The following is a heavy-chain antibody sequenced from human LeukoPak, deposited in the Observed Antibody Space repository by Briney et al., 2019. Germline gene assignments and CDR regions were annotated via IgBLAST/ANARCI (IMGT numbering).Heavy chain of an antibody. CDR1: GFTFSSYS. J-gene: IGHJ4*02. CDR3: ARGPGLTFDY. CDR2: ISSSSSYI. D-gene: IGHD2-8*01. V-gene: IGHV3-21*01. Sequence: GGSLRLSCAASGFTFSSYSMNWVRQAPGKGVEWVSSISSSSSYIYYADPVKGRFTISRDNAKNSLYLQMNSLRAEDTAVYYCARGPGLTFDYWGQGTLVTVPS.